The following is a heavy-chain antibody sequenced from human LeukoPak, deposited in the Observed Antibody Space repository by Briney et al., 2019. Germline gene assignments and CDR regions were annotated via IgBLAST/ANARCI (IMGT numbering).Heavy chain of an antibody. D-gene: IGHD5-24*01. J-gene: IGHJ4*02. Sequence: PGGSLRLSCAASGFTVISNYMSWVRQAPGKGLEWVSVIYSGGSTYYADSVKGRFTISRDNSKNTLYLQMNSLRAEDTAVYYCARRAPQDGVDYWGQGTLVTVSS. CDR2: IYSGGST. CDR3: ARRAPQDGVDY. CDR1: GFTVISNY. V-gene: IGHV3-66*01.